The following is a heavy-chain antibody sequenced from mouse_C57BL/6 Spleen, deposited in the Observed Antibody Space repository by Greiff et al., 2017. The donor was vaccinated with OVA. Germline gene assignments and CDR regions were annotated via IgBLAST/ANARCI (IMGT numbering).Heavy chain of an antibody. Sequence: QVQLKQPGAELVRPGSSVKLSCKASGYTFTSYWMHWVKQRPIQGLEWLGNIDPSDSANHYNQKFKDKATLTVDKSSSTAYMQLSSLTSEDAAVYCCARLGDYDENFDYWGQGTTLTVSS. CDR1: GYTFTSYW. V-gene: IGHV1-52*01. CDR3: ARLGDYDENFDY. CDR2: IDPSDSAN. J-gene: IGHJ2*01. D-gene: IGHD2-4*01.